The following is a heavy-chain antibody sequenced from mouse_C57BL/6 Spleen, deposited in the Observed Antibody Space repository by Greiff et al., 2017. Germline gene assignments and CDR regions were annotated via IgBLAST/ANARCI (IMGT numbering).Heavy chain of an antibody. D-gene: IGHD1-1*01. CDR3: ARKGGSSYDYYAMDY. J-gene: IGHJ4*01. Sequence: EVQLQQSGPELVKPGASVKISCKASGYTFTDYYMNWVKQSHGKSLEWIGDINPNNGGTSYNQKFKGKATLTVDKSSSTAYMELRSLTSEDSAVYYCARKGGSSYDYYAMDYWGQGTSVTVSS. CDR2: INPNNGGT. V-gene: IGHV1-26*01. CDR1: GYTFTDYY.